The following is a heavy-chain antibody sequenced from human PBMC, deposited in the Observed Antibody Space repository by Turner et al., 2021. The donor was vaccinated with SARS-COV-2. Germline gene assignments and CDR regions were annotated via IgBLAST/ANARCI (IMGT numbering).Heavy chain of an antibody. D-gene: IGHD5-12*01. CDR1: GFTFSPYS. CDR3: GRLMATTDTNYFYYGMDF. J-gene: IGHJ6*02. Sequence: EVQLVESGGGLVEPGGSLRLSCAAPGFTFSPYSMNWVRKAAGKGLEWVSSISGSSRYIFYADSVKGRFTISRDNARNSLYLQMDSLRAEDSAIYYCGRLMATTDTNYFYYGMDFWGQGTTVTVSS. V-gene: IGHV3-21*06. CDR2: ISGSSRYI.